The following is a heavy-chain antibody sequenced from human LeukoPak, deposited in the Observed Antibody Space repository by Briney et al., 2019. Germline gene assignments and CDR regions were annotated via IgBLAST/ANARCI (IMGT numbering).Heavy chain of an antibody. CDR1: GGSISSGSYY. J-gene: IGHJ4*02. CDR3: AVYSSGWYVNWYYFDY. Sequence: SETLSLTCTVSGGSISSGSYYWGWIRQPPGKGLEWIGSIYYSGSTYYNPSLKSRVTISVDTSKNQFSLKLSSVTAADTAVYYCAVYSSGWYVNWYYFDYWGQGTLVTVSS. V-gene: IGHV4-39*07. CDR2: IYYSGST. D-gene: IGHD6-19*01.